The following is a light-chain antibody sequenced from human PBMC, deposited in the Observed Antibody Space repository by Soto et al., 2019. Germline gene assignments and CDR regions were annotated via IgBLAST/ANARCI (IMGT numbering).Light chain of an antibody. CDR1: QGIRDD. Sequence: AIQMTQSPSSLSASVGDRVTITCRASQGIRDDLAWYQQRPGQAPKLLIYAASNLQSGVPSRFSGCGSGTDFTLIISSLQPEDFATYYCLQDYDYPYTFGQGTKLEIK. CDR3: LQDYDYPYT. CDR2: AAS. V-gene: IGKV1-6*01. J-gene: IGKJ2*01.